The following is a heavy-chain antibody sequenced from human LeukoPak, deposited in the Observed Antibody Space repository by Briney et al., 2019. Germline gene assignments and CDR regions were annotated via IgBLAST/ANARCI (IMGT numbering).Heavy chain of an antibody. CDR2: ISGSGGSA. V-gene: IGHV3-23*01. D-gene: IGHD4-17*01. Sequence: GGSLRLSCAASGFTFSSYAMSWVRQAPGKGLEWVSGISGSGGSADYAGSVKGRFTVSRDNSKNTLYLQMNSLRAEDTAVYYCAKDPDYGDYVNYFDYWGQGTLVTVSS. CDR1: GFTFSSYA. J-gene: IGHJ4*02. CDR3: AKDPDYGDYVNYFDY.